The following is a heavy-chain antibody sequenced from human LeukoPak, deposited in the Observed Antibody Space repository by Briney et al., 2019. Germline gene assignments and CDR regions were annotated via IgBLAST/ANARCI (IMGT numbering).Heavy chain of an antibody. CDR2: IIPILGIA. Sequence: SVKVSCKASGGSFSSYAISWVRQAPGQGLEWMGRIIPILGIANYAQKFQGRVTITADKSTSTAYMELSSLRSEDTAVYYCALAARPVYGMDVWGQGTTVTVSS. V-gene: IGHV1-69*04. CDR3: ALAARPVYGMDV. D-gene: IGHD6-6*01. CDR1: GGSFSSYA. J-gene: IGHJ6*02.